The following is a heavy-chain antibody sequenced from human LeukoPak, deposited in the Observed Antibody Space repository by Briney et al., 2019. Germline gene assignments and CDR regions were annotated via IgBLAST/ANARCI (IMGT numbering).Heavy chain of an antibody. CDR2: IRARAGST. J-gene: IGHJ4*02. CDR1: GFTFADYA. CDR3: AKDPHSFLSPVVVDFDQ. D-gene: IGHD2-15*01. Sequence: GGSLRLSCAASGFTFADYAMNWFRQAPGKGLEWVSAIRARAGSTYYGDSVKGRFAVSRDNSKNTLYLQMNSLRAEDTAVYYCAKDPHSFLSPVVVDFDQWGQGTLVTVSS. V-gene: IGHV3-23*01.